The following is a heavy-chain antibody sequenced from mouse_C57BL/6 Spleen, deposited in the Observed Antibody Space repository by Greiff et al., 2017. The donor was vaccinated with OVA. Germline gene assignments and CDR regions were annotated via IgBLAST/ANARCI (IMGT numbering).Heavy chain of an antibody. CDR3: ARPVTTVVAPYFDV. CDR1: GFTFSDYG. V-gene: IGHV5-17*01. D-gene: IGHD1-1*01. J-gene: IGHJ1*03. Sequence: EVKLVESGGGLVKPGGSLKLSCAASGFTFSDYGMHWVRQAPEKGLEWVAYISSGSSTIYYADTVKGRVTISRDNAKNTLFLQMTSLRSEDTAMYYCARPVTTVVAPYFDVWGTVTTVTVSS. CDR2: ISSGSSTI.